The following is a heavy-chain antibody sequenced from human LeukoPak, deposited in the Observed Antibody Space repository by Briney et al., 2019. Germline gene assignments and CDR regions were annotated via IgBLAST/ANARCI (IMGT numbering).Heavy chain of an antibody. J-gene: IGHJ3*02. CDR2: INQDGSEK. V-gene: IGHV3-7*04. CDR1: GFTFSRYW. D-gene: IGHD1-26*01. Sequence: GGSLILSCAASGFTFSRYWMSWVRQAPGKGLEWVANINQDGSEKYYVDSVKGRFTISRDNAKNSLDLQINRLRAEDTALYFCVRRIVGAYDVFDIWGQGTMVTVPS. CDR3: VRRIVGAYDVFDI.